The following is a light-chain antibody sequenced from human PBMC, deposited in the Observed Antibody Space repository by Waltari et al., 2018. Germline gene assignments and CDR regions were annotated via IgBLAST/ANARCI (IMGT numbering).Light chain of an antibody. CDR3: QQCGRSLYT. CDR2: DAS. Sequence: EIVLTQSPGTLSLSPGERATLSCRASQSITSNYLAWYQQRPGQAPRLLIYDASTRATGIPDRFSGSGSGTDFTLTISRLEPEDFEVYYCQQCGRSLYTFGQGTTLEIK. CDR1: QSITSNY. V-gene: IGKV3-20*01. J-gene: IGKJ2*01.